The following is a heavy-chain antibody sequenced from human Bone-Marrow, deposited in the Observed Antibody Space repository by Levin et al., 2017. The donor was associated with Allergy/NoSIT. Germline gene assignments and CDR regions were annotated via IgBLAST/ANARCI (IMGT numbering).Heavy chain of an antibody. Sequence: SETLSLTCSVSGASVTSATHYWAWIRQAPGKGLEWIATINFRGSTLYDPSLKSRVTISLDTSKSRFSLKLTSVTAADTAVYYCARLGCSGSFYYHYFDSWGRGTLVTVSS. J-gene: IGHJ4*02. CDR2: INFRGST. CDR3: ARLGCSGSFYYHYFDS. D-gene: IGHD3-10*02. V-gene: IGHV4-39*01. CDR1: GASVTSATHY.